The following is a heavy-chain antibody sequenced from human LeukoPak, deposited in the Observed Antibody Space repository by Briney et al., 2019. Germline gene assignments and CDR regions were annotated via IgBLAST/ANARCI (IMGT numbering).Heavy chain of an antibody. V-gene: IGHV1-69*04. CDR2: IIPILGIA. Sequence: GASVKVSCKASGGTFSSYAISWVRQAPGQGLEWMGRIIPILGIANYAQKFQGRVTITADKSTSTAYMELSSLRSEDTAVYYCASSAVAAAGTSWFDPWGQGTLVTVSS. CDR1: GGTFSSYA. CDR3: ASSAVAAAGTSWFDP. D-gene: IGHD6-13*01. J-gene: IGHJ5*02.